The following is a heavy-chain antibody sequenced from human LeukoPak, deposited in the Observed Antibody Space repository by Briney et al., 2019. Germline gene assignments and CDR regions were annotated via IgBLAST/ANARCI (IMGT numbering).Heavy chain of an antibody. CDR3: ARLLYSGFVQARAFDI. CDR1: GGSISSYY. Sequence: SETLSLTCTVSGGSISSYYWSWIRQPPGKGLEWIGYIYYSGSTNYNPSLKSRVTISVDTSNNQFSLKLSSMTAADTAVYYCARLLYSGFVQARAFDIWGQGTMVTVSS. V-gene: IGHV4-59*01. CDR2: IYYSGST. J-gene: IGHJ3*02. D-gene: IGHD5-12*01.